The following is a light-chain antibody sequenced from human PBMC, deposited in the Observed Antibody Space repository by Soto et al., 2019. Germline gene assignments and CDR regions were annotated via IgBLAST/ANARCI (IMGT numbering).Light chain of an antibody. V-gene: IGKV1-5*01. J-gene: IGKJ1*01. Sequence: IQMTQSPSTLSASVGDRVTITCRASQSISRWVAWYQQKPGKAPKLLIYDASSLESGVPARFSGSGSGTEFTLTIRRLQPDDFATYYCQQYDSYWTFGQGTKVDIK. CDR2: DAS. CDR3: QQYDSYWT. CDR1: QSISRW.